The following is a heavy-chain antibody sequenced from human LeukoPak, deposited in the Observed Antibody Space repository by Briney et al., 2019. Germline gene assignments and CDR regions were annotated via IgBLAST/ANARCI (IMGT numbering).Heavy chain of an antibody. D-gene: IGHD3-10*01. J-gene: IGHJ6*03. CDR2: IKQDGSEK. CDR1: GFTFSSYW. V-gene: IGHV3-7*01. Sequence: GGSLRLSCAASGFTFSSYWMSWVRQAPGKGLEWVANIKQDGSEKYYVDSVKGRFTISRDNAKNSLYLQMNSLRAEDTAVYYCAKDSAFYYIDVWGKGTTVIISS. CDR3: AKDSAFYYIDV.